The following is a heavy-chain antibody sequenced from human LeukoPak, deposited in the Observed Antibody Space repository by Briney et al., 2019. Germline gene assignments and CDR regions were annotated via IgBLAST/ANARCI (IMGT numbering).Heavy chain of an antibody. D-gene: IGHD3-22*01. Sequence: GGSLRLSCAASGFTVSSNYMSWVRQAPGKGLEWVSVIYSGGDTYYADSVKGRFTISRDNSKSTLYLQMNSLRAEDTAVYYCARDVKIIGYDSGNIWGQGTLVTVSS. CDR3: ARDVKIIGYDSGNI. J-gene: IGHJ4*02. V-gene: IGHV3-66*01. CDR1: GFTVSSNY. CDR2: IYSGGDT.